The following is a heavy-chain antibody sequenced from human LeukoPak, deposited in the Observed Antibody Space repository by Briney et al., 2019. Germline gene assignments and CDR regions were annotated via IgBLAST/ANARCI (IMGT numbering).Heavy chain of an antibody. CDR3: ARVEAVTGTDY. CDR2: INPNSGGT. CDR1: GYTFTGYY. Sequence: GASVKVSCKASGYTFTGYYLHWVRQAPGQGLEWMGWINPNSGGTNYAQRFQGRVTMTRDTSISTAYMEVSRLRSDDTAVYYCARVEAVTGTDYWGQGTLVTVSS. V-gene: IGHV1-2*02. J-gene: IGHJ4*02. D-gene: IGHD1-20*01.